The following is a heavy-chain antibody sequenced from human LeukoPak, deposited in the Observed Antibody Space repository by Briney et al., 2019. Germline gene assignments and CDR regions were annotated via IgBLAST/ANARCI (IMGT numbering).Heavy chain of an antibody. Sequence: PSETLSLTCTVSGGSLSSYYWSWIRQPPGKGLEWIGYIYYSGSTNYNPSLKSRVPIPVDMSKNQFSLKLSSVTAADTDVYYCARQSGNGYSGYDFQAFDIWGQGTMVTVSS. CDR2: IYYSGST. J-gene: IGHJ3*02. V-gene: IGHV4-59*08. CDR1: GGSLSSYY. D-gene: IGHD5-12*01. CDR3: ARQSGNGYSGYDFQAFDI.